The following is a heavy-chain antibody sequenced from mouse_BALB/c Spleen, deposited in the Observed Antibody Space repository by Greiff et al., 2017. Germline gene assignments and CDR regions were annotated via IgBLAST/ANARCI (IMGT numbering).Heavy chain of an antibody. D-gene: IGHD2-4*01. V-gene: IGHV5-12-2*01. CDR1: GFTFSSYT. CDR3: ARHGDYDAWFAY. CDR2: ISNGGGST. Sequence: EVNVVESGGGLVQPGGSLKLSCAASGFTFSSYTMSWVRQTPEKRLEWVAYISNGGGSTYYPDTVKGRFTISRDNAKNTLYLQMSSLKSEDTAMYYCARHGDYDAWFAYWGQGTLVTVSA. J-gene: IGHJ3*01.